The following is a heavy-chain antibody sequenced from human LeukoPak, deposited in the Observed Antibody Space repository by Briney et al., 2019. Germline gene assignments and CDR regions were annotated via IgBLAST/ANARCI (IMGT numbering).Heavy chain of an antibody. V-gene: IGHV3-43*02. D-gene: IGHD5-18*01. CDR3: ARDLRGYTYGPIDY. Sequence: PGGSLRLSCAASGFTFDDYAMHWVRQAPGKGLEWVSLISGDGGSTYYADSVKGRFTISRDNAKNSLYLQMNSLRPEDTALYYCARDLRGYTYGPIDYWGQGTLVTVSS. CDR2: ISGDGGST. J-gene: IGHJ4*02. CDR1: GFTFDDYA.